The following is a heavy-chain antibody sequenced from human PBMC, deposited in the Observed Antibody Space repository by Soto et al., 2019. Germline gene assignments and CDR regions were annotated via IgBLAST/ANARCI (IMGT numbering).Heavy chain of an antibody. V-gene: IGHV3-11*06. CDR1: GFTFSDYY. Sequence: QVQLVESGGGLVKPGGSLRLSCAASGFTFSDYYMSWIRQAPGKGLEWVSYISSSSSYTNYADSVKGRFTISRDNAKNSLYLQMNSLRAEDTAVYYCARGEIAARARWVDYWGQGTLVTVSS. J-gene: IGHJ4*02. D-gene: IGHD6-6*01. CDR3: ARGEIAARARWVDY. CDR2: ISSSSSYT.